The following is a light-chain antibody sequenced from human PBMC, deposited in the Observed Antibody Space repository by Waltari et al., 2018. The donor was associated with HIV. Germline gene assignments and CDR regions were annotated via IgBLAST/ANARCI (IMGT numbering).Light chain of an antibody. J-gene: IGKJ4*01. CDR2: DAS. CDR1: LTIVNY. V-gene: IGKV3-11*01. CDR3: QQRHSWPLS. Sequence: EIALTQSPVDLSLSPGDRATLSCRVNLTIVNYLGWYQQKPGQGPSLLIYDASKRVTGVPVRFSGSGSGTDFSLIINNIQPEDSAVYYCQQRHSWPLSFGGGTKVEI.